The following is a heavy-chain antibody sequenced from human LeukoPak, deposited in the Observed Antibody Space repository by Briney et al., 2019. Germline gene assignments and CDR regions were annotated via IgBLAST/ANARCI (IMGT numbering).Heavy chain of an antibody. CDR1: GFTFSSYS. D-gene: IGHD1-26*01. Sequence: GGSLRLSCAASGFTFSSYSMNWVRQAPGKGLEWVGFIRSKAYGGTTEYAASVKGRFTISRDDSKSIAYLQMNSLKTEDTAVYYCTRGRRATHDYWGQGTLVTVSS. CDR2: IRSKAYGGTT. V-gene: IGHV3-49*04. CDR3: TRGRRATHDY. J-gene: IGHJ4*02.